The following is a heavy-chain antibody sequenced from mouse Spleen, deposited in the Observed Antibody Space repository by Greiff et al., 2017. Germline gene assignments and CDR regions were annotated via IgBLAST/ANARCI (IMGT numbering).Heavy chain of an antibody. J-gene: IGHJ2*01. CDR1: GFTFSSYA. CDR3: ARVSDYDGGFDY. Sequence: EVKLMESGGGLVKPGGSLKLSCAASGFTFSSYAMSWVRQTPEKRLEWVATISDGGSYTYYPDNVKGRFTISRDNAKNTLYLQMSHLKSEDTAMYYCARVSDYDGGFDYWGQGTTLTVSS. CDR2: ISDGGSYT. V-gene: IGHV5-4*03. D-gene: IGHD2-4*01.